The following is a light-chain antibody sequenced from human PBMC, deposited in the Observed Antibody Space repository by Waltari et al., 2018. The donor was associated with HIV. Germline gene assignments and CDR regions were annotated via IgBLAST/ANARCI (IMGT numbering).Light chain of an antibody. CDR3: ETWDSSTWV. CDR1: SGHSRNI. J-gene: IGLJ3*02. Sequence: QPVLTQSPSASASLGSSVKLTCTLTSGHSRNIIAWHLQQPGKAPRHLMKLEGGGGYKKGSGVPDRFSGSSSGAGRYLTISNLQFEDEADYYCETWDSSTWVFGGGTKVTVL. CDR2: LEGGGGY. V-gene: IGLV4-60*02.